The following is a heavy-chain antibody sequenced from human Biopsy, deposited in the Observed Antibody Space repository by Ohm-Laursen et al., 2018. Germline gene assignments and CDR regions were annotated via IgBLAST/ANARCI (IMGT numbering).Heavy chain of an antibody. CDR2: ISWNSGRI. Sequence: SLRLSCAASGFNFDDFDMHWVRQTPGKGLEWVSGISWNSGRIAYADSVKGRFTISRDNAKNSLYLQMNSLRAEDTALYYFAKGQVQDGYNYAFDIWGQGTMRTVTS. D-gene: IGHD5-24*01. J-gene: IGHJ3*02. CDR3: AKGQVQDGYNYAFDI. CDR1: GFNFDDFD. V-gene: IGHV3-9*01.